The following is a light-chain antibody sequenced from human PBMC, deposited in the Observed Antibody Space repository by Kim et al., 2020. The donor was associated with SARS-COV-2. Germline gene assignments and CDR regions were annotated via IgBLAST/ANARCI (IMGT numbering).Light chain of an antibody. CDR3: QQLNSYPNT. J-gene: IGKJ4*01. V-gene: IGKV1-9*01. CDR2: AAS. Sequence: DIQLTQSPSFLSASVGDRVTITCRASQGISSYLAWYQQKPGKAPKLLIYAASTVQSGVPSRFSGSGSGTEFTLTISSLQPEDFATYYCQQLNSYPNTFGGGTKVDIK. CDR1: QGISSY.